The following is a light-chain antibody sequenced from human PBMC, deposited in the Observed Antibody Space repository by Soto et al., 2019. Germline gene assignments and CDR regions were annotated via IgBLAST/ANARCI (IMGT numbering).Light chain of an antibody. CDR2: YAS. Sequence: THTIATLSRPPLAEATLSYQLSQSVSSNIVWYQQKPGQAPMLLIYYASNRVTGSPARFSSSGCGTEFTITISSLVHEDYAAYYCHQRSNRHPITFGQGTRLEIK. J-gene: IGKJ5*01. V-gene: IGKV3D-11*02. CDR1: QSVSSN. CDR3: HQRSNRHPIT.